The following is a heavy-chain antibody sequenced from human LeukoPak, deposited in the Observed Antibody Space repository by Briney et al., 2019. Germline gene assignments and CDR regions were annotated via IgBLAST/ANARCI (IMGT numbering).Heavy chain of an antibody. CDR1: GFTFSSYA. J-gene: IGHJ3*02. D-gene: IGHD3-3*01. Sequence: GRSLRLSCAASGFTFSSYAMHWVRQAPGKGLEWVAVISYDGSNKYYADSVKGRFTISRDNSKNTLYLQMNSLRAEGTAVYYCARDYYDFWSGYSAHDAFDIWGQGTMVTVSS. CDR2: ISYDGSNK. V-gene: IGHV3-30-3*01. CDR3: ARDYYDFWSGYSAHDAFDI.